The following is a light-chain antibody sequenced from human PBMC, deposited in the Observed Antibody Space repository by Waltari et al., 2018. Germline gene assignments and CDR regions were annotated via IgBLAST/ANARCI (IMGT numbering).Light chain of an antibody. CDR1: SSDIGGYNY. J-gene: IGLJ2*01. V-gene: IGLV2-11*01. CDR2: EVS. Sequence: QAALTQPRSVSGSPGQSVTISCTGTSSDIGGYNYVSWYQQHPGTAPKLMIYEVSKRPSGFSDRFSGSKSGNTASLTISGLQAEDEADYYCCSYAGSYTWVFGGGTRLTVL. CDR3: CSYAGSYTWV.